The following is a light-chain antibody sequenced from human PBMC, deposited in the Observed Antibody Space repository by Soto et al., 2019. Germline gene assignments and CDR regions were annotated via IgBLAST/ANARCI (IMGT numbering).Light chain of an antibody. CDR2: GAS. CDR3: QQYGSTPPVT. Sequence: EIVLTQSPGTLSLSPGERATLSCRASQSVSSDFLSWYQQKPGQAPRLLIYGASYRATGIPDRFSGSGSGTDFTLTIRRLEADDFAVYYCQQYGSTPPVTFGGGTKVDI. J-gene: IGKJ4*01. CDR1: QSVSSDF. V-gene: IGKV3-20*01.